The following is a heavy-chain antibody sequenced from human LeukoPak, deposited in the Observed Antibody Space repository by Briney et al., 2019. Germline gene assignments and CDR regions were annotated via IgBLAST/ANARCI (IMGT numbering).Heavy chain of an antibody. CDR1: GGTFSSYA. J-gene: IGHJ5*02. V-gene: IGHV1-69*04. Sequence: GASVKVSCKASGGTFSSYAISWVRQAPGQGLEWRGRIIPILGIANYAQKFQGRVTITADKSTSTAYMELSSLRSEDTAVYYCARGVDYDILTTGNWFDPWGQGTLVTVSS. D-gene: IGHD3-9*01. CDR2: IIPILGIA. CDR3: ARGVDYDILTTGNWFDP.